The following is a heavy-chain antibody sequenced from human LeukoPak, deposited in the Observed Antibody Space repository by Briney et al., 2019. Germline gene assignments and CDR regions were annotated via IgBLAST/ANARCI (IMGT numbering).Heavy chain of an antibody. CDR2: IYTSGST. V-gene: IGHV4-4*07. Sequence: SETLSLTCTVSGGSISSYYWSWIRQPAGKGLEWIGRIYTSGSTNYNPSLKSRVTISVDTSKNQYSLKLSSVTAADTAVYYCAREDTAMVLFDYWGQGTLVTVSS. CDR1: GGSISSYY. D-gene: IGHD5-18*01. CDR3: AREDTAMVLFDY. J-gene: IGHJ4*02.